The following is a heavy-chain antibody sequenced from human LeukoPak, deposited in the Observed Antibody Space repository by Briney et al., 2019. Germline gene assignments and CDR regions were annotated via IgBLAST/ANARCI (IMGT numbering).Heavy chain of an antibody. CDR3: ARLRNSGSSYYYYGMDV. J-gene: IGHJ6*02. V-gene: IGHV1-2*02. Sequence: ASVKVSCKASGYTFTDYYMHWVRQAPGQGLEWMGWINPNSGGTNYAPKFQGGVTMTRDTSISTAYMELSRLTSDDTVVYYCARLRNSGSSYYYYGMDVWGQGTTVTVSS. CDR1: GYTFTDYY. D-gene: IGHD1-26*01. CDR2: INPNSGGT.